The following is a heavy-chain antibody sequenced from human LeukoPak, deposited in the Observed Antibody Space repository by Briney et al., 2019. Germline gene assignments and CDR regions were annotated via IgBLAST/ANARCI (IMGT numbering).Heavy chain of an antibody. V-gene: IGHV1-46*01. CDR1: GYSFTSDY. CDR2: INPSGGST. CDR3: ARTYSYDSSGYLP. Sequence: ASVNVSCKASGYSFTSDYMHWVRQAPGQGLEWMGIINPSGGSTSYAQKFQVRVTMTRDTSTSTVYMELSSLRSEDTAVYYCARTYSYDSSGYLPWGQGTLVTVSS. D-gene: IGHD3-22*01. J-gene: IGHJ5*02.